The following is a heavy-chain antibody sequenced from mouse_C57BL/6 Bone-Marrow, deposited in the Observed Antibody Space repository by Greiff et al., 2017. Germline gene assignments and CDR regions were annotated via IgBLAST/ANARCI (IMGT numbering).Heavy chain of an antibody. D-gene: IGHD1-1*01. CDR1: GYTFTSYW. V-gene: IGHV1-55*01. CDR2: IYPGRGST. CDR3: ARDYYGSSWFDY. J-gene: IGHJ2*01. Sequence: VKLQQPGAELVKPGASVKMSCKASGYTFTSYWITWVKQRPGQGLEWIGDIYPGRGSTNYNEKFKSKATLTVDTSSSTAYMQLSSLTSEDSAVYYCARDYYGSSWFDYWGQGTTLTVSS.